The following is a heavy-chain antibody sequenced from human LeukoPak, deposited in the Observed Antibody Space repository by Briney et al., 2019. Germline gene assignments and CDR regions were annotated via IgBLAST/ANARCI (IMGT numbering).Heavy chain of an antibody. V-gene: IGHV1-58*01. Sequence: SVKVSCKASGFTFTSSAVEWVRQARGQRLEWIGWIVVGSGNTNYAQKFQERVTITRDMSTSTAYMELSSLRSEDTAVYYCAAGVRAGSFDYWGQGTLVTVSS. CDR2: IVVGSGNT. CDR1: GFTFTSSA. D-gene: IGHD6-19*01. J-gene: IGHJ4*02. CDR3: AAGVRAGSFDY.